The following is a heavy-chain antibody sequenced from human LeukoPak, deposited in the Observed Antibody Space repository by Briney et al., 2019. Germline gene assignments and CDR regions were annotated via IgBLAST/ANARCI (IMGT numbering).Heavy chain of an antibody. D-gene: IGHD6-6*01. J-gene: IGHJ4*02. V-gene: IGHV5-51*01. Sequence: GESLKISCKGSGYRFSSYWIAWVRQMPGKGLEWMGIIYPGDSDIRYSPSFQGQVTISADKSISSAYLQWSSLKASDTAMYYCARRSWGSSSALGTIDFEYWGLGTLVTVSS. CDR2: IYPGDSDI. CDR1: GYRFSSYW. CDR3: ARRSWGSSSALGTIDFEY.